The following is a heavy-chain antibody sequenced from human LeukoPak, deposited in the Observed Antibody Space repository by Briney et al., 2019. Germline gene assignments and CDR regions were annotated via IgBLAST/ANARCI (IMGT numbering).Heavy chain of an antibody. CDR3: ARVVVVAATPQAFDI. CDR2: IKQDGSEK. J-gene: IGHJ3*02. CDR1: GFTFSSYW. Sequence: GGSLRLSCAASGFTFSSYWMSWVRQAPGKGLEWVANIKQDGSEKYYVDSVKGRFTISRDNAKNSLYLQMNSLRAEDTVVYYCARVVVVAATPQAFDIWGQGTMVTVSS. V-gene: IGHV3-7*01. D-gene: IGHD2-15*01.